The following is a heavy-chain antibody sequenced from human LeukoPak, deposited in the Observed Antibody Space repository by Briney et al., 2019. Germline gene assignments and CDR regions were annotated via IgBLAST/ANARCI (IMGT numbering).Heavy chain of an antibody. CDR1: GGSISSYY. CDR2: IYYGGST. CDR3: ARSSIVVVRGFDY. V-gene: IGHV4-59*01. J-gene: IGHJ4*02. Sequence: SETLSLTCTVSGGSISSYYWSWIRQPPGKGLEWIGYIYYGGSTNYNPSLKSRVTISVDTSKNQFSLKLSSVTAADTAVYYCARSSIVVVRGFDYWGQGTLVTVSS. D-gene: IGHD3-22*01.